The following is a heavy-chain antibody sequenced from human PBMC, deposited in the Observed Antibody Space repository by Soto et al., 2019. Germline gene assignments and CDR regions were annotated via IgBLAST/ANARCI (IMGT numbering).Heavy chain of an antibody. CDR1: GYTFTSYG. CDR3: ARDYRQLVLTSRGY. Sequence: QVQLVQSGAEEKKPGATVKVSCKASGYTFTSYGISWVRQAPGQGLEWMGWISAYNGNTNYAQKLQGRVTMTTDTSTSTAYMELRGLRSDDTAVYYCARDYRQLVLTSRGYWGQGTLVTVSS. V-gene: IGHV1-18*01. J-gene: IGHJ4*02. CDR2: ISAYNGNT. D-gene: IGHD6-6*01.